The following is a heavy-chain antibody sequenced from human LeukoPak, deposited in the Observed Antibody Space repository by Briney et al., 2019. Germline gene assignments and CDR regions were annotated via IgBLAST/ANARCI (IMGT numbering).Heavy chain of an antibody. CDR2: ISGSGGST. J-gene: IGHJ6*02. V-gene: IGHV3-23*01. CDR1: GFTFGSYA. CDR3: AKVYDILTGSYYYGMDV. D-gene: IGHD3-9*01. Sequence: PGGSLRLSCAASGFTFGSYAMSWVRQAPGKGLEWVSAISGSGGSTYHADSVKGRFTISRDNSKNTLYLQMNSLRAEDTAVYYCAKVYDILTGSYYYGMDVWGQGTTVTVSS.